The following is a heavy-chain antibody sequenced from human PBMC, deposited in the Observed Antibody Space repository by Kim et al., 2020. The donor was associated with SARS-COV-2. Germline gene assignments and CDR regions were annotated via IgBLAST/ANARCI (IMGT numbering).Heavy chain of an antibody. Sequence: CCEDSVKGRFTISRVNTKYTLYLQMNSLRAEDTAVYYCARDTRDYYGMDVWGQGTTVTVSS. CDR3: ARDTRDYYGMDV. V-gene: IGHV3-33*01. J-gene: IGHJ6*02.